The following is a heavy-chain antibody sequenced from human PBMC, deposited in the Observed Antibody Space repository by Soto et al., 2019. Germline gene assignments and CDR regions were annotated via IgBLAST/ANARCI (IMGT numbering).Heavy chain of an antibody. Sequence: PSETLSLTGAVYGGSFHGYYCSWIRQPPGKGREWLGEINHSGSSNYNPTFKSRVSISVDTSQKQMSLQLSSVSAADTAVYYGAKGPQAGYYDSGTFYSSVPWGQGSLVTVSS. CDR3: AKGPQAGYYDSGTFYSSVP. CDR1: GGSFHGYY. D-gene: IGHD3-10*01. J-gene: IGHJ5*02. CDR2: INHSGSS. V-gene: IGHV4-34*01.